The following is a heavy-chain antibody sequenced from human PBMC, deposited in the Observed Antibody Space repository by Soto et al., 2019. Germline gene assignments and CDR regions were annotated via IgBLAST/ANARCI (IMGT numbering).Heavy chain of an antibody. J-gene: IGHJ6*02. D-gene: IGHD5-18*01. CDR3: ARSLFPTWIQLWSERGMDV. CDR1: GFTFSSYA. Sequence: PGGSLRLSCAASGFTFSSYAMHWVRQAPGKGLEWVAVISYDGSNKYYADSVKGRFTISRDNSKNTLYLQMNSLRAEDTAVYYCARSLFPTWIQLWSERGMDVWDQGTTVTVSS. CDR2: ISYDGSNK. V-gene: IGHV3-30-3*01.